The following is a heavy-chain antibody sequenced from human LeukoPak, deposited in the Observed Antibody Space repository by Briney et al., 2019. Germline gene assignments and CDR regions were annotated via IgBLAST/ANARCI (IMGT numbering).Heavy chain of an antibody. V-gene: IGHV1-2*02. J-gene: IGHJ4*02. CDR1: GYTFTGYY. D-gene: IGHD1-26*01. CDR3: ARDPTIVGATRYYFDY. CDR2: INPNSGGT. Sequence: ASVKVSCKASGYTFTGYYMHWVRQAPGQGLEWMGWINPNSGGTNYAQKFQGRVTMTRDASISTAYMELSRLRSDDTAVYYCARDPTIVGATRYYFDYWGQGTLVTVSS.